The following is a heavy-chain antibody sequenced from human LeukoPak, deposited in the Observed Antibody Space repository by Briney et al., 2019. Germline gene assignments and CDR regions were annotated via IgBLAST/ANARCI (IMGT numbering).Heavy chain of an antibody. D-gene: IGHD2-2*02. CDR2: IVVGSGNT. Sequence: SVKVSCKASGFTFTSSAMQWVRQARGQRLEWIGWIVVGSGNTNYAQKFQERVTITRDMSTSIAYMELSSLRSEDTAVYYCAAALVVPAAIHRGYYYYGMDVWGQGTTVTVSS. V-gene: IGHV1-58*02. J-gene: IGHJ6*02. CDR3: AAALVVPAAIHRGYYYYGMDV. CDR1: GFTFTSSA.